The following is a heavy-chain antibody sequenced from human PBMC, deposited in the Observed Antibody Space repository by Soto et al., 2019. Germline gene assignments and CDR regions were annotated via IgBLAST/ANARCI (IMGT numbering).Heavy chain of an antibody. Sequence: EVQLLESGGGLVQPGGSLRLSCAASGFTFSSYAMSWVRQAPGKGLEWVSAISGTGGTTYYADSVKGRFTISRDNCRNTLHLQMNSLRAEDTAIYYCAKFFVETGGSSGWPWSFHFWGQGTLVTVSS. J-gene: IGHJ4*02. CDR3: AKFFVETGGSSGWPWSFHF. D-gene: IGHD6-25*01. CDR1: GFTFSSYA. CDR2: ISGTGGTT. V-gene: IGHV3-23*01.